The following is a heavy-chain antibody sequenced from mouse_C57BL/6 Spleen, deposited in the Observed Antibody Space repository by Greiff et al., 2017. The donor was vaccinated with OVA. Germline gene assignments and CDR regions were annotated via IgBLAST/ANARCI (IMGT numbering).Heavy chain of an antibody. CDR3: ASTDYYGSSYGFAY. Sequence: VKLMESGAELARPGASVKLSCKASGYTFTSYGISWVKQRTGQGLEWIGEIYPRSGNTYYNEKFKGKATLTADKSSSTAYMELRSLTSEDSAVYFCASTDYYGSSYGFAYWGQGTLVTVSA. J-gene: IGHJ3*01. D-gene: IGHD1-1*01. CDR1: GYTFTSYG. V-gene: IGHV1-81*01. CDR2: IYPRSGNT.